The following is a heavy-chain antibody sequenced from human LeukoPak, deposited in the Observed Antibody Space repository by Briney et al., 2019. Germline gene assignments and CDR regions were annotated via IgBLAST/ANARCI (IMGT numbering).Heavy chain of an antibody. V-gene: IGHV3-48*02. CDR1: GFTFSTYS. D-gene: IGHD2-21*02. Sequence: PGGSLRLSCAASGFTFSTYSMNWVRQAPGKGLEWVSYITSSSRTIYYADSVKGRFTISRDNAENSLFLQMNSLRDEDTAVYYCARGGIVVVTASPFDYWGQGTLVTVSS. CDR2: ITSSSRTI. CDR3: ARGGIVVVTASPFDY. J-gene: IGHJ4*02.